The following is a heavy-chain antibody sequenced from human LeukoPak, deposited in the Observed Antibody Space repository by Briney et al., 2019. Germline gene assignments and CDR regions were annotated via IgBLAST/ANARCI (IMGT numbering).Heavy chain of an antibody. J-gene: IGHJ5*02. V-gene: IGHV1-18*01. D-gene: IGHD6-19*01. CDR1: GYTFASYG. CDR3: ARCGSGWSNWFDP. CDR2: ISTYNGDT. Sequence: ASVKVSCKASGYTFASYGISWVRQAPGQGLEWMGWISTYNGDTNYAQKLQGRVTMTTDTSTSTAYMELRSLRSDDTAVYYCARCGSGWSNWFDPWGQGTLVTVSS.